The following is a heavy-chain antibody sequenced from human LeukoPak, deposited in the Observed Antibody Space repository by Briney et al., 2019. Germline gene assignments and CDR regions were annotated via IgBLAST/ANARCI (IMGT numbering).Heavy chain of an antibody. CDR3: ARGQSSAFDI. CDR2: IYTSGST. CDR1: GGSISSYY. Sequence: SETLSLTCTVSGGSISSYYRSWIRQPAGEGLEWIGRIYTSGSTNYNPSLKSRVTMSVDTSKNQFSLTLSSVTAADTAVYYCARGQSSAFDIWGQGTMVTVSS. D-gene: IGHD2-2*01. J-gene: IGHJ3*02. V-gene: IGHV4-4*07.